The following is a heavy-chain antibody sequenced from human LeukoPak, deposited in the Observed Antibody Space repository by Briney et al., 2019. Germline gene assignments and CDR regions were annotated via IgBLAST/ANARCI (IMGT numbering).Heavy chain of an antibody. D-gene: IGHD2-2*01. V-gene: IGHV4-39*01. CDR1: GGSISSSSYY. J-gene: IGHJ5*02. CDR3: ARREGYCSSTSCYPSNWFDP. Sequence: PSETLSLTCTVSGGSISSSSYYWGGIRQPRARGLWWIGRIYYSGSTYYTPSLKRRVTISVDKSKNQSSEMLSSVTAADTAVYYCARREGYCSSTSCYPSNWFDPWGQGTLVTVSS. CDR2: IYYSGST.